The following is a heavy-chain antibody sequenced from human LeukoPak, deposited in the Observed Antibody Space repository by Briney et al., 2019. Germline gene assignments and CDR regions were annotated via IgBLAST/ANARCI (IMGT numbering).Heavy chain of an antibody. Sequence: SQTLSLTCAISGDSVSSNSAAWNWLRQSPSRGLEWLGRTYYRSKWYNDYAVSVKSRITINPDTSKNQFSLQLNSVTPEDTAVYYCARDFKGGDSSGYYNPHYYFDYWGQGTLVTVSS. J-gene: IGHJ4*02. CDR1: GDSVSSNSAA. V-gene: IGHV6-1*01. CDR3: ARDFKGGDSSGYYNPHYYFDY. D-gene: IGHD3-22*01. CDR2: TYYRSKWYN.